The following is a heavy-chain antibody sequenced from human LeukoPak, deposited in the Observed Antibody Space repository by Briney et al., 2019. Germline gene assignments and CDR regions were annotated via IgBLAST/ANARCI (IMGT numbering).Heavy chain of an antibody. J-gene: IGHJ6*02. CDR2: ISWDGGST. Sequence: PGGSLRLSCAASGFTFDDYAMHWVRQAPGKGLEWVSLISWDGGSTYYADSVKGRFTISRDNSKNSLYLQMNSLRAEDTALYYCAKDTHYYGSGSYYNHYGMDVWGQGTTVTVSS. D-gene: IGHD3-10*01. CDR1: GFTFDDYA. V-gene: IGHV3-43D*03. CDR3: AKDTHYYGSGSYYNHYGMDV.